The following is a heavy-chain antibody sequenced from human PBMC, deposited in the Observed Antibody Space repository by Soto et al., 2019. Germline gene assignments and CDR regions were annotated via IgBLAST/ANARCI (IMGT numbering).Heavy chain of an antibody. Sequence: QLQLQESGSGLVKPSQTLSLTCAVSGDSVRRSGYSWSWIQQPPGKGLEWIGYIFHTGSTYYNLSLRGRATISVDRSKNQFSLKLSSVTAADTAVYYCASHYGDYEYYEYWGQGTQVTVSS. J-gene: IGHJ4*02. D-gene: IGHD4-17*01. CDR1: GDSVRRSGYS. CDR2: IFHTGST. CDR3: ASHYGDYEYYEY. V-gene: IGHV4-30-2*01.